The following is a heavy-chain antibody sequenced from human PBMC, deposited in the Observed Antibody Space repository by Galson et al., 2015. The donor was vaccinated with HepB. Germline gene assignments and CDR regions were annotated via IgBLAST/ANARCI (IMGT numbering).Heavy chain of an antibody. V-gene: IGHV1-69*06. D-gene: IGHD5-18*01. CDR1: GGTFSSYA. J-gene: IGHJ5*02. Sequence: SVKVSCKASGGTFSSYAISWVRQAPGQGLEWMGGIIPIFGTANYAQKFQGRVTITADKSTSTAYMELSSLRSEDTAVYYCARDGGVDTAMVTGWFDPWGQGTLVTVSS. CDR3: ARDGGVDTAMVTGWFDP. CDR2: IIPIFGTA.